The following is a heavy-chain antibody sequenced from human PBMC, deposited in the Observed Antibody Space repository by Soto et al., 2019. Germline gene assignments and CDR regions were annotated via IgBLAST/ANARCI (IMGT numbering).Heavy chain of an antibody. CDR1: GGTFSSYA. CDR2: IIPIFGTA. CDR3: VRGGGGGLFDP. J-gene: IGHJ5*02. Sequence: ASVKVSCKDSGGTFSSYAISWVRQAPGQGLEWMGGIIPIFGTANYAQKFQGRVTITADESTSTAYMELSSLTAEDTAIYYCVRGGGGGLFDPWGQGTMVTVS. V-gene: IGHV1-69*13. D-gene: IGHD2-15*01.